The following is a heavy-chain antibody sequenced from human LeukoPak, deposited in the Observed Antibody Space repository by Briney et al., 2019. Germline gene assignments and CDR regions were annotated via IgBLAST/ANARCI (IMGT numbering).Heavy chain of an antibody. D-gene: IGHD4-17*01. CDR3: ARVHGDYSLDY. V-gene: IGHV4-59*01. J-gene: IGHJ4*02. CDR2: IYYSGST. Sequence: PSETLSLTCTVSGGSISSYYWSWIRQPPGKGLEWIGYIYYSGSTNYNPSLKSRVTISVDTSKNQFSLKLSSVTAADTAVYYCARVHGDYSLDYWGQGTLVTVSS. CDR1: GGSISSYY.